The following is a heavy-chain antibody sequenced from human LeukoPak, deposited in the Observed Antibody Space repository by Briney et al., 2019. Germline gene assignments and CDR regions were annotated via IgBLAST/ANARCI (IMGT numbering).Heavy chain of an antibody. V-gene: IGHV3-53*01. Sequence: GGSLRLSCAASGFIVSSSYMSWVRQAPGKGLEWVSVIYSGGRTFYADSVKGRFTISRDNSENVLYLQMNSLRAEDTAVYYCAGHGSYFALDWGQGTLVTVSS. CDR3: AGHGSYFALD. CDR2: IYSGGRT. J-gene: IGHJ4*02. CDR1: GFIVSSSY. D-gene: IGHD3-10*01.